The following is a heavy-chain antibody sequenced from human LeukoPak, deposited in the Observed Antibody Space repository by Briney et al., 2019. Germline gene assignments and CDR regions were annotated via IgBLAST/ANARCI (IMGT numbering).Heavy chain of an antibody. Sequence: GESLKISCKGSGYRFTSYWIGWVRQMPGKGLEWMGIIRPGNSETRYSPSFQGQVTFSVDRSITTAYLQWSGLKASDTAIYYCARQADGDKPRDYWGQGTLVTVSS. CDR1: GYRFTSYW. CDR2: IRPGNSET. CDR3: ARQADGDKPRDY. J-gene: IGHJ4*02. D-gene: IGHD5-24*01. V-gene: IGHV5-51*01.